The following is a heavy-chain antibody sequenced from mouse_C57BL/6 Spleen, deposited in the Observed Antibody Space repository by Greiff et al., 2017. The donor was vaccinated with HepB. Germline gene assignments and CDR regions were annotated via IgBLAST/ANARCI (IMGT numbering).Heavy chain of an antibody. CDR2: IHPNSGST. CDR1: GYTFTSYW. Sequence: QVQLQQPGAELVKPGASVKLSCKASGYTFTSYWMHWVKQRPGQGLEWIGMIHPNSGSTNYNEKFKSKATLTVDKSSSTAYMQLSCLTSEDSAVYYCGGRLSACFAYWRRGTLVTVSA. D-gene: IGHD6-5*01. CDR3: GGRLSACFAY. J-gene: IGHJ3*01. V-gene: IGHV1-64*01.